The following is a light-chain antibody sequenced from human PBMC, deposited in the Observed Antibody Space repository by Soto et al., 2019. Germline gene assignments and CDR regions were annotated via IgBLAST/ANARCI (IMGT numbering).Light chain of an antibody. CDR2: EVS. CDR3: CSYTRATTLV. J-gene: IGLJ1*01. Sequence: QSVLTQPASVSGSPGQSITISCTGTSSDVGGYDYVSWYQHHPGKAPKLLIFEVSYRPSGISYRFSGSKSGITASLTISGIQSEDEADYYCCSYTRATTLVFGTGTKLTVL. CDR1: SSDVGGYDY. V-gene: IGLV2-14*01.